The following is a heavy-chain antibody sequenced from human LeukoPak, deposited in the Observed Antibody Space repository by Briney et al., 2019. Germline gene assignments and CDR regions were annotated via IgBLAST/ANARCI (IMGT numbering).Heavy chain of an antibody. CDR1: GGSFTDYY. CDR2: INHSGST. CDR3: ARAGRVGATSYYFDY. Sequence: SETLSLTCDVFGGSFTDYYLTWIRQPPGTGLEWIGEINHSGSTNYNPSLKSRLTISVVTSKNQFSLKLSSVTAADTAVYYCARAGRVGATSYYFDYWGQGTLVTVSS. D-gene: IGHD1-26*01. J-gene: IGHJ4*02. V-gene: IGHV4-34*01.